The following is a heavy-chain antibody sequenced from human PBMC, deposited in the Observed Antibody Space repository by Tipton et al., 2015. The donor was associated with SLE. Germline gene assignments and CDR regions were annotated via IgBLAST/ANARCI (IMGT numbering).Heavy chain of an antibody. J-gene: IGHJ4*02. CDR3: AGSAVAGTLDY. V-gene: IGHV4-4*07. CDR2: IYTSGST. CDR1: GGSISSYY. D-gene: IGHD6-19*01. Sequence: TLSLTCTVSGGSISSYYWSWIRQPAGKGLAWIVHIYTSGSTNYNPSLKSRVTISVETSKNQFSLKLSSVTAADTAVYYCAGSAVAGTLDYWGQGTLVTVSS.